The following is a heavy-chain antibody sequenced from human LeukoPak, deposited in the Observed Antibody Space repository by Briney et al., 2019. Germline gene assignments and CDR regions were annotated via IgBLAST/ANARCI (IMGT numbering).Heavy chain of an antibody. V-gene: IGHV3-74*01. CDR1: GFTFNNYW. CDR3: SRGGFHHGFDI. J-gene: IGHJ3*02. CDR2: VDSDGSDT. Sequence: GGSLRLSCAASGFTFNNYWMDWVRQAPGKGLVWVSRVDSDGSDTIYADSVKGRFTISRDNAKNTLYLQMNSLRVEDTAVYYCSRGGFHHGFDIWGQGTMVTVSS. D-gene: IGHD3-22*01.